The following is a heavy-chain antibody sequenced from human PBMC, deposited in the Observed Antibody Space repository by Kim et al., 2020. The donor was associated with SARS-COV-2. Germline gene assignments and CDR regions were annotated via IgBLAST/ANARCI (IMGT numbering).Heavy chain of an antibody. CDR1: GFTFSNAW. CDR2: IKSKTDGGTT. Sequence: EGSLRLSCAASGFTFSNAWMSWVRQAPGKGLEWVGRIKSKTDGGTTDYAAPVKGRFTISRDDSKNTLYLQMNSLKTEDTAVYYCRCSSWYRSRKRLSIDYWGQGTLVTVSS. CDR3: RCSSWYRSRKRLSIDY. D-gene: IGHD6-13*01. V-gene: IGHV3-15*01. J-gene: IGHJ4*02.